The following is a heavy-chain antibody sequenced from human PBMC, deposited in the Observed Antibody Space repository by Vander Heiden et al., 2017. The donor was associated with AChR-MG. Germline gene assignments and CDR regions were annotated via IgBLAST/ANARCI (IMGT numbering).Heavy chain of an antibody. CDR3: ARVTHPYCGGDCYSGAFDI. Sequence: QVQLQESGPGLVKPSETLSLTCTVSGGSISSYYWSWIRQPPGKGLEWIGYIYYSGSTNYNPSLKSRVTISVDTSKNQFSLKLSSVTAADTAVYYCARVTHPYCGGDCYSGAFDIWGQGTMVTVSS. CDR1: GGSISSYY. CDR2: IYYSGST. J-gene: IGHJ3*02. V-gene: IGHV4-59*01. D-gene: IGHD2-21*02.